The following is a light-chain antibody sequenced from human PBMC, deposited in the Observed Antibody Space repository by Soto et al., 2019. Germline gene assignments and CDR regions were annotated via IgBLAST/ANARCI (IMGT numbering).Light chain of an antibody. CDR1: QGIRND. J-gene: IGKJ1*01. CDR3: LQDYNYPWT. CDR2: AAS. Sequence: AIQMTQSPSSLSASVGERVTITCRASQGIRNDLGWYQQKPGKAPKLLIYAASSLKSGVPSRFSGSGSGTDFTLTISSLQPEDFATYYCLQDYNYPWTFGQGTKVEIK. V-gene: IGKV1-6*01.